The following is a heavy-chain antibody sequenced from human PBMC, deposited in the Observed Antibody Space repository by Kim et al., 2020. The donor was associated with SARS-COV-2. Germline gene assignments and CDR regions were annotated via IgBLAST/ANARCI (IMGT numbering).Heavy chain of an antibody. CDR3: ARRGYSYGNFDY. J-gene: IGHJ4*02. CDR1: GGSISSSSYY. V-gene: IGHV4-39*01. D-gene: IGHD5-18*01. CDR2: IYYSGST. Sequence: SETLSLTCTVSGGSISSSSYYWGWIRQPPGKGLEWIGSIYYSGSTYYNPSLKSRVTISVDTSKNQFSLKLSSVTAADTAVYYCARRGYSYGNFDYWGQGTLVTVSS.